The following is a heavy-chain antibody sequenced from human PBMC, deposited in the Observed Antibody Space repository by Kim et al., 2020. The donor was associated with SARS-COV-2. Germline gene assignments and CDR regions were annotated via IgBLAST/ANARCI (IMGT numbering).Heavy chain of an antibody. CDR3: ASFWSTTVTAKYAFDI. Sequence: SVKGRFTISGDNSKNVLYLQMNSLRAEDTAVYYCASFWSTTVTAKYAFDIWGQGTMVTVSS. J-gene: IGHJ3*02. D-gene: IGHD4-17*01. V-gene: IGHV3-30*07.